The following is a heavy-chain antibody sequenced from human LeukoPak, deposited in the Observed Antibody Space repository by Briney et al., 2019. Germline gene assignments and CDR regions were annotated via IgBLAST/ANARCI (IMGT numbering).Heavy chain of an antibody. D-gene: IGHD3-3*01. V-gene: IGHV3-11*01. CDR2: ISGSGNSI. J-gene: IGHJ5*02. Sequence: GGSLRLSCAASGFSFSDYYMNWIRQAPGKGLEGLSFISGSGNSIYYAHSVKCRFTISRDNANNSVHLQMNSLRADDTAVYYCTGDGLSLSSARFDPWGQGTLVTVSS. CDR3: TGDGLSLSSARFDP. CDR1: GFSFSDYY.